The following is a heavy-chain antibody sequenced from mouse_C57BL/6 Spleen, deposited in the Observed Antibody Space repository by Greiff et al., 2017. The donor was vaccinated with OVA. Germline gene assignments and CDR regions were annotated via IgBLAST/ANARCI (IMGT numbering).Heavy chain of an antibody. D-gene: IGHD1-1*01. CDR1: GYTFTSYG. V-gene: IGHV1-81*01. J-gene: IGHJ4*01. CDR3: TRRVLRFYAMDY. Sequence: QVQLQQSGAELARPGASVKLSCKASGYTFTSYGISWVKQRTGQGLEWIGEIYPRSGNTYYNEKFKGKAILTADKSSSTAYMELRSLTSEDSAVYYCTRRVLRFYAMDYWGQGTSVTVSS. CDR2: IYPRSGNT.